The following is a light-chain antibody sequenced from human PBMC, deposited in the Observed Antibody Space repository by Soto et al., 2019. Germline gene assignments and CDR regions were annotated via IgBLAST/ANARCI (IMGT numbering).Light chain of an antibody. J-gene: IGKJ4*01. V-gene: IGKV1-39*01. CDR1: QSISNY. CDR3: QQSFTTPLT. Sequence: DIQMTQSPSSVSASVGDRVTITCRANQSISNYLNWYQQKPGEAPTLLIYVASSLQSGVPSRFIGSGSATDFTLTISSLQPEDFASYHCQQSFTTPLTFGGGTKVEIK. CDR2: VAS.